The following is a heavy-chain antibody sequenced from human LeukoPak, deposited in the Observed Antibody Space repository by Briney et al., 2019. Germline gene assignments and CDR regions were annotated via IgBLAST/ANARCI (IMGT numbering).Heavy chain of an antibody. J-gene: IGHJ5*02. CDR3: ARDRIAVAGTGGNWFDP. D-gene: IGHD6-19*01. CDR2: INPSGGST. V-gene: IGHV1-46*01. CDR1: GYTFTSYY. Sequence: ASVKVSCKASGYTFTSYYMHWVRQAPGQGLEWMGIINPSGGSTSYAQKLQGRVTMTTDTSTSTAYMELRSLRSDDTAVYNCARDRIAVAGTGGNWFDPWGQGTLVTVSS.